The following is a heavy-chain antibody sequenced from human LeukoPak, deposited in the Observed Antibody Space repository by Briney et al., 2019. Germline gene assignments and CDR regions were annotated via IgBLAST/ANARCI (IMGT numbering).Heavy chain of an antibody. CDR1: GYSFTTHG. J-gene: IGHJ4*02. CDR2: IDTYTGIP. Sequence: ASVKVSCKASGYSFTTHGINWVRQAPGQGLEWMGWIDTYTGIPSYVQGFTGRFVFSLDTSVSTAYAQILSPKAEDTAVYYCARGARDGALDYWGQGTLVTVSS. V-gene: IGHV7-4-1*01. D-gene: IGHD3-10*01. CDR3: ARGARDGALDY.